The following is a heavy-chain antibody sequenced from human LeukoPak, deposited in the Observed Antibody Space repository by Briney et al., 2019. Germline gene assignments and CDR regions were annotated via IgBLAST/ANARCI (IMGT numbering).Heavy chain of an antibody. J-gene: IGHJ4*02. CDR3: ARHERVGIIWKFSTGNDQ. Sequence: SETLPLTCTDPAGSISNNFWSWIRRPPAKGLQWIGYIYYTGMTNSNPSLKSRVTISMDTSKNQFSLYLRSVTAADTAIYYCARHERVGIIWKFSTGNDQWGQGTVVSVS. V-gene: IGHV4-59*08. D-gene: IGHD1-26*01. CDR1: AGSISNNF. CDR2: IYYTGMT.